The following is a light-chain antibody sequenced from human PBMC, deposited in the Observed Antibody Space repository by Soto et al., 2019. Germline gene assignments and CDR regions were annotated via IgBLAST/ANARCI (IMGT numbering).Light chain of an antibody. CDR1: SSDVGGYNY. CDR3: ILDSDSHNLG. CDR2: EVS. Sequence: QSALTQPPSASGSPGQSVTISCTGTSSDVGGYNYVSWYQQHPDKAPKLMIYEVSKLPSGVPDRVSGSQSGNTASLTVSGLQAEDEAEYYCILDSDSHNLGFGGVTKLTVL. V-gene: IGLV2-8*01. J-gene: IGLJ2*01.